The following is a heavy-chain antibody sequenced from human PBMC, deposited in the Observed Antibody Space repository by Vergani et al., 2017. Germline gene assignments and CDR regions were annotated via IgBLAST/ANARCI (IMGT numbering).Heavy chain of an antibody. Sequence: EVQLVESGGGLVQPGGSLRLTCVASGFTFQKYWMNWVRQAPGKGLEWVANIKESGSDKSYVDSVKGRFTISRDNSRNSLYLEMDSLRAEDTAVYFCARLASKQQLSHLGSRDYVTFFFLDVWGKGTTVSVSS. CDR3: ARLASKQQLSHLGSRDYVTFFFLDV. V-gene: IGHV3-7*01. D-gene: IGHD3-16*01. CDR2: IKESGSDK. J-gene: IGHJ6*04. CDR1: GFTFQKYW.